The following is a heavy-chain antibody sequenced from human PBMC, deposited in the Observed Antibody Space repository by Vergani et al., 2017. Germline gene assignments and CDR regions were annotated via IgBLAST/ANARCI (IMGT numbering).Heavy chain of an antibody. D-gene: IGHD3-10*01. J-gene: IGHJ4*02. Sequence: QLQLQESGPGLVKPSETLALTCTVSGGSISSSSYYWGWIRQPPGKGLEWIGSIYYSGSTYYNPSLKSRVTISVDTSKNQFSLKLSSVTAADTAVYYCARRGFGDSGYWGQGTLVTVSS. CDR3: ARRGFGDSGY. V-gene: IGHV4-39*01. CDR1: GGSISSSSYY. CDR2: IYYSGST.